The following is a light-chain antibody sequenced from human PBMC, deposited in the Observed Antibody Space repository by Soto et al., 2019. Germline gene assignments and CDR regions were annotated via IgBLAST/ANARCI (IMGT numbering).Light chain of an antibody. CDR1: QSISVW. V-gene: IGKV1-5*03. Sequence: DIQMTQSPSTVSASVGDRVTITCRASQSISVWLAWYQQKPGKAPNLLIYKASSLESGVPSRFSGSGSGTEFTLTISSLQPDDFATYYCQQYNSFSQWTFGQGTKVEIK. CDR3: QQYNSFSQWT. J-gene: IGKJ1*01. CDR2: KAS.